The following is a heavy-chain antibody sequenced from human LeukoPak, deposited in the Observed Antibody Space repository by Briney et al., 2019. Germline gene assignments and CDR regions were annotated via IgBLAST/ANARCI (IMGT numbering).Heavy chain of an antibody. J-gene: IGHJ4*02. CDR3: ARGGSRGSLDN. CDR1: GFTFENYW. V-gene: IGHV3-7*04. CDR2: IKEGGSEK. D-gene: IGHD1-26*01. Sequence: GGSLRLSCAASGFTFENYWMIWVRQAPGKGLEWVAHIKEGGSEKYYADSVEGRFTISRDNAKNSLYLEMNGLRVEDTAVYYCARGGSRGSLDNWGLGALVTVSS.